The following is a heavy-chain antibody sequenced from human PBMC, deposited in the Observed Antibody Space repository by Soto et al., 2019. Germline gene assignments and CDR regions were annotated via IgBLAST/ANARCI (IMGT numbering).Heavy chain of an antibody. CDR3: ARFPQTAIVGAAYFDY. Sequence: QVQLVQSGAEVKKPGSSVKVSCKASGGTFSSYIISWVRQAPGQGLEWMGRVIPILGIANYAQEFRGRVTITADKSTSTAYMELSSLSSEDTAVYYCARFPQTAIVGAAYFDYWGQGTLVTVSS. CDR2: VIPILGIA. CDR1: GGTFSSYI. J-gene: IGHJ4*02. V-gene: IGHV1-69*02. D-gene: IGHD1-26*01.